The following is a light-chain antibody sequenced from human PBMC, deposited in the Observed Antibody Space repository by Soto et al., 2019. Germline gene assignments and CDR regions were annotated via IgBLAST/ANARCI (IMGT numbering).Light chain of an antibody. CDR2: AAS. V-gene: IGKV1-8*01. J-gene: IGKJ2*01. Sequence: AILMTQSPSSFSASTGDRVTITCRASQGISSYLAWYQQKPGKAPKLLVYAASTLQYGVPSRFSGSGSGTDFTLTISCLQSEDFATYFCQQYYTYPQTFGQGTKVDIK. CDR1: QGISSY. CDR3: QQYYTYPQT.